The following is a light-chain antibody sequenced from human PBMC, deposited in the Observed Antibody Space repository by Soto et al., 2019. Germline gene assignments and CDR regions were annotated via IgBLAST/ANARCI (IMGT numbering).Light chain of an antibody. CDR1: QNIYNY. CDR3: EQTYSTPVT. V-gene: IGKV1-39*01. Sequence: DIQMTQSPSSLSASVGDRVTVTCRTSQNIYNYLNWYQQKPGKAPKLLIYAASSVQSGVPLRFSGTGSGTDVTLTISSLQPEVFATYYCEQTYSTPVTFGQGTRLEVK. J-gene: IGKJ5*01. CDR2: AAS.